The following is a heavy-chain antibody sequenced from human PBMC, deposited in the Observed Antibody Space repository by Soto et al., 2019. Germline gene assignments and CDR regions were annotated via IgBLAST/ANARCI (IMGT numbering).Heavy chain of an antibody. CDR3: AREVIPLTTDWYFDL. CDR1: GGSISGGVGGLYY. D-gene: IGHD4-17*01. J-gene: IGHJ2*01. CDR2: IYDSGST. V-gene: IGHV4-30-4*01. Sequence: QLQLRESGPGLVKPSETLSLTCTVSGGSISGGVGGLYYWSWIRQPPGKGLEWIGYIYDSGSTYYNPSLKMRDPISVDTSKNQFSLRLSSVSAADTAVYYCAREVIPLTTDWYFDLWGRGTLVTVSS.